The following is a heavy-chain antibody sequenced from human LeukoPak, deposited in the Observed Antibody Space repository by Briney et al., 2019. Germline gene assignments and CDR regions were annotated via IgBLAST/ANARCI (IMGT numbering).Heavy chain of an antibody. Sequence: PGGSLRLSCAASGFAFSTCAMGGVRQAPGKGLEWCSTIIATGGATYYADSVKGRFTISRDNSKNTLYLQMNSLRAEDTAVYYWAKGWGTDWYDRFLFDYWGQGTLVAVSS. CDR2: IIATGGAT. CDR1: GFAFSTCA. CDR3: AKGWGTDWYDRFLFDY. V-gene: IGHV3-23*01. J-gene: IGHJ4*02. D-gene: IGHD6-19*01.